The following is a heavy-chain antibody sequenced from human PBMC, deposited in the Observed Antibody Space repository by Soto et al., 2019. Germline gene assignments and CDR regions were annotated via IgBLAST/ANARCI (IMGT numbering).Heavy chain of an antibody. CDR3: ARSHGYCSGGSCHSWWFDP. V-gene: IGHV4-39*01. J-gene: IGHJ5*02. CDR1: GGSISSSSYY. Sequence: PETQSLACSVSGGSISSSSYYWGWIRQPQVKGLEWIGSIYYSGSTYYNLSLKSRVTISVDTSKHQFSLKLSSVTDADTAVYYCARSHGYCSGGSCHSWWFDPWGQGTLVTVSS. D-gene: IGHD2-15*01. CDR2: IYYSGST.